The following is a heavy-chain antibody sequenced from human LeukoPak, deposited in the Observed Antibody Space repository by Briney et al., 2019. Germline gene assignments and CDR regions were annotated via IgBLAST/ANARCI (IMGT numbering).Heavy chain of an antibody. V-gene: IGHV1-46*01. D-gene: IGHD3-10*01. J-gene: IGHJ6*02. Sequence: ASVKVSCKASGYTFTNYYMNWVRQAPGQGLEWMGIINPSGGSTSYAQKFQGRVTVTRDTSTSTVYMELSSLRAEDTAVYYCARPGYYYGMDVWGQGTTVTVSS. CDR3: ARPGYYYGMDV. CDR1: GYTFTNYY. CDR2: INPSGGST.